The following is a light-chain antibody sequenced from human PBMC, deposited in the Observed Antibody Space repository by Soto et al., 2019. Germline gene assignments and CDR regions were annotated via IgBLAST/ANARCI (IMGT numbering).Light chain of an antibody. Sequence: EIVMTQSPATLSVSPGERVTLSCRASQSVSSNLAWYQQKPGQAPRLLIYGASTRATGIPARFSGSGSGTEFTLTISSLQPDDFATYYCQQYSSYWTFGQGTKVDIK. V-gene: IGKV3-15*01. CDR3: QQYSSYWT. CDR2: GAS. CDR1: QSVSSN. J-gene: IGKJ1*01.